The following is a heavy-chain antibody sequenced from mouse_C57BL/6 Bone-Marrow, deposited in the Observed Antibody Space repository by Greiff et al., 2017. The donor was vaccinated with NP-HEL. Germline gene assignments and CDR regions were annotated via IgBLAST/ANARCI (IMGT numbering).Heavy chain of an antibody. Sequence: QVHVKQPGAELVKPGASVKLSCKASGYTFTSYWMHWVKQRPGQGLEWIGMIHPNSGSTNYNEKFKSTATLTVDKSSSTAYMQLSSLTSEDSAVYYCASLITTVVAHWYFDVWGTGTTVTVAS. V-gene: IGHV1-64*01. J-gene: IGHJ1*03. CDR2: IHPNSGST. D-gene: IGHD1-1*01. CDR3: ASLITTVVAHWYFDV. CDR1: GYTFTSYW.